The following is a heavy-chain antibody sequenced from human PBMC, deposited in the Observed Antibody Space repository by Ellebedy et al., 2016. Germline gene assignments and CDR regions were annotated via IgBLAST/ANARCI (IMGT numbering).Heavy chain of an antibody. V-gene: IGHV3-23*01. CDR2: ISGDGDTT. Sequence: GGSLRLSXAASGFTFSSYAMNWVRQAPGGGLEWISTISGDGDTTFSADSVKGRFTISRDNSRYTLYLQMDSLTAADTAVYYCYYGHYSGFWGQGTLVTVSS. CDR3: YYGHYSGF. CDR1: GFTFSSYA. J-gene: IGHJ4*02. D-gene: IGHD4-17*01.